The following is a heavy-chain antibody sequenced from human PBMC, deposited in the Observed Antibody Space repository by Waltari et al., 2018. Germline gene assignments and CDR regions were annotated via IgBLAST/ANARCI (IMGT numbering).Heavy chain of an antibody. CDR2: INPKSGAT. Sequence: QVHLVQSGAEVRKPGASVRVSGKTSGYTFRDHYIHWVRQAPGQGLEWMGWINPKSGATNPAQKYQGRVTMTTDTSTNTVYMELRRLTSDDTAVYYCARDLFPNFWSGYGFDFWGQGTKVTVSS. V-gene: IGHV1-2*02. J-gene: IGHJ3*01. D-gene: IGHD3-3*01. CDR1: GYTFRDHY. CDR3: ARDLFPNFWSGYGFDF.